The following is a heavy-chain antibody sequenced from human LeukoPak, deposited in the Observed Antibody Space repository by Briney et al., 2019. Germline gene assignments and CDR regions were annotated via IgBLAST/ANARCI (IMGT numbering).Heavy chain of an antibody. D-gene: IGHD1-14*01. J-gene: IGHJ5*02. CDR1: GDTFSAHS. CDR3: VRAGHRFTNTWPQGRAWFDP. CDR2: VTPDSGGT. Sequence: GASVKVSCKASGDTFSAHSIHWLRQTPGQGPEWMGWVTPDSGGTTYAQDFEGRVTMTSDTSISTVYMELNSLKSDDTAIYYCVRAGHRFTNTWPQGRAWFDPWGQGTLVIVSS. V-gene: IGHV1-2*02.